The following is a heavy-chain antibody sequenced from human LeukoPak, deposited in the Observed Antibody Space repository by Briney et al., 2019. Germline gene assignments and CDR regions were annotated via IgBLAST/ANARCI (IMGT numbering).Heavy chain of an antibody. J-gene: IGHJ4*02. V-gene: IGHV3-11*04. Sequence: PGGSLRLSCAAPGFTFSDYYMSWIRQAPGKGLEWVSYIRDSASTIYYAASVKGRFTISRDNAKNSLYLQMNSVRAEDTAVYYCARGGFSADYWGQGTLVTVSS. CDR3: ARGGFSADY. CDR2: IRDSASTI. CDR1: GFTFSDYY.